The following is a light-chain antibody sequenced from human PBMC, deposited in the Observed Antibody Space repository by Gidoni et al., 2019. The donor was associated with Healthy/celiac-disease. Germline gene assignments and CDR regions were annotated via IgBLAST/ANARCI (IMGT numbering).Light chain of an antibody. J-gene: IGKJ1*01. CDR2: DAS. CDR3: HQYNHGPRT. Sequence: VVMTQSPATLSVSPGERATLSCRASHSVNTKLAWYQQKPGQAPRLLIYDASTRATGIPARCSGSGSGTEFTLTISSLQSEDCAVYHCHQYNHGPRTFGQGTKVEI. CDR1: HSVNTK. V-gene: IGKV3-15*01.